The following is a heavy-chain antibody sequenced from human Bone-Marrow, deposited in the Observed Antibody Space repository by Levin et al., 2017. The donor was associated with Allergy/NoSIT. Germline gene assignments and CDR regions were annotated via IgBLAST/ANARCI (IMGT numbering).Heavy chain of an antibody. D-gene: IGHD3-9*01. Sequence: PSETLSLTCTVSGGSITSSRYYWGWVRQPPGKGLEWVGSISFSGTTYYNPSLKSRVTISRDTSKNQFSLKLSSVTAADTAVYYCARHVGATNYDLLNGFDYWGQGMLVTVTS. CDR1: GGSITSSRYY. CDR2: ISFSGTT. J-gene: IGHJ4*02. V-gene: IGHV4-39*01. CDR3: ARHVGATNYDLLNGFDY.